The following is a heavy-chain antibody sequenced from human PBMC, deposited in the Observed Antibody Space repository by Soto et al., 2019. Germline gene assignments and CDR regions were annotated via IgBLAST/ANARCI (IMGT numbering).Heavy chain of an antibody. CDR2: ISAYNGNT. V-gene: IGHV1-18*01. D-gene: IGHD1-26*01. J-gene: IGHJ6*02. CDR1: GGTFSSYA. CDR3: ASLLRGYGMDV. Sequence: ASVKVSCKASGGTFSSYAISWVRQAPGQGLEWMGWISAYNGNTNYAQKLQGRVTMTTDTSTTTAYMELRSLRSDDTAVYYCASLLRGYGMDVWGQGTTVTVSS.